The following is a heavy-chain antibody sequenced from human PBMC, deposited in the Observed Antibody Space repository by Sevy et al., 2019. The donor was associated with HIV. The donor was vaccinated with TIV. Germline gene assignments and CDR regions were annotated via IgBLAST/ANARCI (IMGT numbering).Heavy chain of an antibody. Sequence: GGSLRLSCAASGFAFSSFAMSWVRHAPGQGLEWVSAIVGRGGSTYYADSVQGGFTISRDNSQNTLYLQMNSLRAEDTALYYWAKELYGAAAAFYWYFDLWGRGTLVTVSS. CDR1: GFAFSSFA. D-gene: IGHD6-25*01. V-gene: IGHV3-23*01. CDR2: IVGRGGST. CDR3: AKELYGAAAAFYWYFDL. J-gene: IGHJ2*01.